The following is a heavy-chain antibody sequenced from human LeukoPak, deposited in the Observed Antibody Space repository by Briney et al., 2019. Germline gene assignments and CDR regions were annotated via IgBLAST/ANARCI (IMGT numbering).Heavy chain of an antibody. J-gene: IGHJ4*02. V-gene: IGHV3-23*01. D-gene: IGHD2-15*01. CDR1: GFTFSSYA. Sequence: GGSLRLSCAASGFTFSSYAMSWVRQAPGKGLEWVSAISGSGGSTYYADSVKGRFTISRDNSKNTLYLQMNSLRAEDTAVYYCAKVTQSDLCCSGGSCYQYYFDYWGQGTLVTVSS. CDR2: ISGSGGST. CDR3: AKVTQSDLCCSGGSCYQYYFDY.